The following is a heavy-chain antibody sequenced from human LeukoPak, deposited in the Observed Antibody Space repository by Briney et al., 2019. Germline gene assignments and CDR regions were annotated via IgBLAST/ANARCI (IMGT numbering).Heavy chain of an antibody. D-gene: IGHD3-16*02. CDR1: GYTFGNYG. CDR3: ARDNSVGDIAWWFDP. V-gene: IGHV1-46*01. CDR2: INPTGTST. J-gene: IGHJ5*02. Sequence: ASVKVSCKAAGYTFGNYGIKWVRQAPGQGLEWLGLINPTGTSTLYARKFQGRVTMTRDMSTTTDYMELSSLRSEDTAVYYCARDNSVGDIAWWFDPWGQGTLVTVSS.